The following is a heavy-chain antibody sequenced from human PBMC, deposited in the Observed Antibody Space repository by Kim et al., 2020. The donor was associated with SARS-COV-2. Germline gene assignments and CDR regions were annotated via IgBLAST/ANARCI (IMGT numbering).Heavy chain of an antibody. V-gene: IGHV3-33*05. Sequence: GGSLRLSCAASGFTFSSYGMHWVRQAPGKGLEWVAVISYDGSNKYYADSVKGRFTISRDNSKNTLYLQMNSLRAEDTAVYYCARDGERELLWFGELPDYWGQGTLVTVSS. D-gene: IGHD3-10*01. CDR1: GFTFSSYG. J-gene: IGHJ4*02. CDR3: ARDGERELLWFGELPDY. CDR2: ISYDGSNK.